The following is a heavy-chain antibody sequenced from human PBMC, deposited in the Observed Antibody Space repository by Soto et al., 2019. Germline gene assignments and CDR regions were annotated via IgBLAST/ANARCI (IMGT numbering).Heavy chain of an antibody. CDR3: ARDAKDSSGYYYENYYYGMDV. CDR2: IYYSGST. V-gene: IGHV4-39*07. Sequence: SETLSLTCTVSGGSTSLYYWGWIGQPPGKGLEWIGSIYYSGSTYYNPSLESRVTISVDTSKNQFSLKLSSVTAADTAVYYCARDAKDSSGYYYENYYYGMDVWGQGTTVTVSS. CDR1: GGSTSLYY. J-gene: IGHJ6*02. D-gene: IGHD3-22*01.